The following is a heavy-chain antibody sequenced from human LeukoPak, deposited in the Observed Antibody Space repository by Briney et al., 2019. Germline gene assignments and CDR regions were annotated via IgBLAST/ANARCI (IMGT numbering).Heavy chain of an antibody. CDR3: ARRVGDFWETGYFDY. Sequence: SETLSLTCAVYGGSFSGYYWSWIRQPPGKGLEWIGEINHSGSTNYNPSLKSRVTISVDTSKNQFSLKLSSVTAADTAVYYCARRVGDFWETGYFDYWGQGTLVTVSS. CDR2: INHSGST. D-gene: IGHD3-3*01. CDR1: GGSFSGYY. J-gene: IGHJ4*02. V-gene: IGHV4-34*01.